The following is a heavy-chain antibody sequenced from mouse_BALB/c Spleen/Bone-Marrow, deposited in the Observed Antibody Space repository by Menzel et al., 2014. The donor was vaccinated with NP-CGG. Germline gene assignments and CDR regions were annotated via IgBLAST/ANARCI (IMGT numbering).Heavy chain of an antibody. CDR3: SRSTFAHVMDS. CDR2: ITPNSDHT. Sequence: LVESGPELARPGASVKMSCKASGYTFTSYTMHWVKQRPGQGLEWIGYITPNSDHTNYNQKFKDRATSTADKSSSTAYMQLSSLTSEDSAIYYCSRSTFAHVMDSWGQGTSVTVSS. J-gene: IGHJ4*01. D-gene: IGHD4-1*02. CDR1: GYTFTSYT. V-gene: IGHV1-4*01.